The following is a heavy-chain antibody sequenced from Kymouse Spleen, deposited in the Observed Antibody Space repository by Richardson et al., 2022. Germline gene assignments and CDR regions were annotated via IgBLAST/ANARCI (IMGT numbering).Heavy chain of an antibody. Sequence: QVQLVESGGGVVQPGRSLRLSCAASGFTFSSYGMHWVRQAPGKGLEWVAVISYDGSNKYYADSVKGRFTISRDNSKNTLYLQMNSLRAEDTAVYYCAKDRGSQGYYGMDVWGQGTTVTVSS. CDR2: ISYDGSNK. J-gene: IGHJ6*02. D-gene: IGHD1-26*01. CDR3: AKDRGSQGYYGMDV. CDR1: GFTFSSYG. V-gene: IGHV3-30*18.